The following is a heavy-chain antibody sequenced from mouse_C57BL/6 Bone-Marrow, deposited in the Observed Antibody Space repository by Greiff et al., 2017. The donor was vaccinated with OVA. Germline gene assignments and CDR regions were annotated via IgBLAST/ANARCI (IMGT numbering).Heavy chain of an antibody. D-gene: IGHD2-4*01. CDR1: GYAFTNYL. Sequence: QVQLQQSGAELVRPGTSVKVSCKASGYAFTNYLIEWVKQRPGQGLEWIGVINPGSGGTNYNEKFKGKATLTADKSSSTAYMQLSSLTSEDSAVYFCASGEIKAYWGQGTLVTVSA. CDR3: ASGEIKAY. CDR2: INPGSGGT. V-gene: IGHV1-54*01. J-gene: IGHJ3*01.